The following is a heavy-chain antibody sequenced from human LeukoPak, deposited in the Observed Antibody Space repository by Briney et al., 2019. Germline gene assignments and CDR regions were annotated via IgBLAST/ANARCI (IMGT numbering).Heavy chain of an antibody. J-gene: IGHJ2*01. CDR2: LSCSGSDGTK. CDR1: GVTLSSYA. Sequence: GGSLRLSCAASGVTLSSYAMSWARQARGKGLEWVPGLSCSGSDGTKYYADSVKGRFTISRDSSKNTLFLHMNTLRAEDTAIYYFAKDRTVGASYWYFDLWGRGTLVTVSS. D-gene: IGHD1-26*01. V-gene: IGHV3-23*01. CDR3: AKDRTVGASYWYFDL.